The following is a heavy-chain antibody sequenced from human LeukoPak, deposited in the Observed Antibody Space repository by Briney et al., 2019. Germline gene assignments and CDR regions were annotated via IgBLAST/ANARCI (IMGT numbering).Heavy chain of an antibody. CDR2: INSDGSPT. CDR1: GFSFSNYW. Sequence: GGSLRLSCAASGFSFSNYWMCWVRQAPGKGLVCVSRINSDGSPTTYADSVKGRFTISRDNAKKTLYLQMNSLRAEDSALYYCARIRESLGLGAFDIWGQGTMVTVSS. V-gene: IGHV3-74*03. CDR3: ARIRESLGLGAFDI. D-gene: IGHD3-3*01. J-gene: IGHJ3*02.